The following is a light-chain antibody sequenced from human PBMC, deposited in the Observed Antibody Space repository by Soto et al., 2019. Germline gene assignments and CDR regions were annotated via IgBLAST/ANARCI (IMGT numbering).Light chain of an antibody. CDR1: QSVSNN. CDR3: QQYNNWPPVT. V-gene: IGKV3-15*01. J-gene: IGKJ5*01. Sequence: EIVMTQSPATLSLSPGESATLSCRASQSVSNNLAWYQQKLGQAPRLLIYGASTRATGIPARFSGSGSGTEFTLTISSLQSEDFAVYYCQQYNNWPPVTFGQGTRLEIK. CDR2: GAS.